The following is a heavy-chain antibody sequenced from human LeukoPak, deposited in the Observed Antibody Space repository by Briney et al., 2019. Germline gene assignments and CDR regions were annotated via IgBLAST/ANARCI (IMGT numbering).Heavy chain of an antibody. CDR2: ISSSGSTI. D-gene: IGHD3-22*01. CDR3: ARLTGPQWLLLPFWFDS. Sequence: PGGSLRLSCAASGFTFSSYEMNWVRQAPGKGLEWVSYISSSGSTIYYADSVKGRFTISRDNAKNSLYLQMNSLTADDTAVYYCARLTGPQWLLLPFWFDSWGQGTLVTVSS. J-gene: IGHJ5*01. CDR1: GFTFSSYE. V-gene: IGHV3-48*03.